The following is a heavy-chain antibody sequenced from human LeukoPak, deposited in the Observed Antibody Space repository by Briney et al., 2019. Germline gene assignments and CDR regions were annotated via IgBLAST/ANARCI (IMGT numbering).Heavy chain of an antibody. Sequence: GESLKISCKGSGYSFTSYWIGWVRQMPGKGLEWMGIIYPGDSDTRYSPSFQGQVTTSADKSISTAYLQWSSLEASDTAMYYCARHRTAWSNDAFDIWGQGTMVTVSS. J-gene: IGHJ3*02. CDR3: ARHRTAWSNDAFDI. V-gene: IGHV5-51*01. D-gene: IGHD1/OR15-1a*01. CDR2: IYPGDSDT. CDR1: GYSFTSYW.